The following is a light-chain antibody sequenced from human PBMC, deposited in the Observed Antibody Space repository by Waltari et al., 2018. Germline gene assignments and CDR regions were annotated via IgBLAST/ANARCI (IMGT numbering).Light chain of an antibody. Sequence: QSVLTQPPSVSAAPGQKVTISCPGSTSNIGDNYVSWYQQFPGAAPKVLIYGNDKRTTGIPDRFSASKSGTSATLDITGLQTGDEADYYCGTWDNTLSPVFGGGTTVTVL. J-gene: IGLJ2*01. CDR1: TSNIGDNY. CDR2: GND. CDR3: GTWDNTLSPV. V-gene: IGLV1-51*02.